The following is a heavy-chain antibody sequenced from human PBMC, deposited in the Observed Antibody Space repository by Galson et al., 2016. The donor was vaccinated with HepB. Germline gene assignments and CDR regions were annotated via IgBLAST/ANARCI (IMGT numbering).Heavy chain of an antibody. J-gene: IGHJ6*02. V-gene: IGHV1-8*01. CDR3: ARGWYFDGIWGSYRNYGMDV. CDR1: GYSFSSYD. D-gene: IGHD3-16*02. CDR2: LNPKSGNT. Sequence: SVKVSCKASGYSFSSYDFNWVRQAPGQGLEWMGWLNPKSGNTGFAQKFQGRVTMTRDTSISTTYLELSTLRAEDTAVYDCARGWYFDGIWGSYRNYGMDVWGQGTTVTVS.